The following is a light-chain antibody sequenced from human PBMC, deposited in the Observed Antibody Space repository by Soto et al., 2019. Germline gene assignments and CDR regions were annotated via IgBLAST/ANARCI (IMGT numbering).Light chain of an antibody. CDR1: GSNIGSNFD. CDR2: SNN. V-gene: IGLV1-40*01. CDR3: QSYDSSLSGSV. Sequence: QSALTQPPSVSGAPGQSVTISCTGGGSNIGSNFDVHWYQQLPGTAPRLLVYSNNNRPSGVPDRFSGSRSGPSASLAITGLLAEDEADYYCQSYDSSLSGSVFGTGTKVTV. J-gene: IGLJ1*01.